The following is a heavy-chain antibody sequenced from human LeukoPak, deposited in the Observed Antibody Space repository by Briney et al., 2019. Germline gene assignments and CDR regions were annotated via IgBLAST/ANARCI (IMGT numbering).Heavy chain of an antibody. D-gene: IGHD2-8*01. CDR2: IHTNTGNP. CDR3: ARIYCTNGVCYAFLAFDI. V-gene: IGHV7-4-1*02. Sequence: ASVKVSCKASGYTFTSYAMNWVRQAPGQGLEWMGWIHTNTGNPTYAQGFTGRFVFSLDTSVSTAYLQISSLKAEDTAVYYCARIYCTNGVCYAFLAFDIWGQGTMVTVSS. CDR1: GYTFTSYA. J-gene: IGHJ3*02.